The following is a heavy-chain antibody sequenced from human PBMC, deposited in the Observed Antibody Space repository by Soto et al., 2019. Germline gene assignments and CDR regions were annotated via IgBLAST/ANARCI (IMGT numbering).Heavy chain of an antibody. CDR2: IIPILGIA. D-gene: IGHD3-22*01. V-gene: IGHV1-69*04. CDR1: GGTFSSYT. J-gene: IGHJ3*02. Sequence: SVKVSCKASGGTFSSYTISWVRQAPGQGLEWMGRIIPILGIANYAQKFQGRVTITADKSTSTAYMELSSLRSEDTAVYYCARDTPAHYYDSSGYHAFDIWGQGTMVTVSS. CDR3: ARDTPAHYYDSSGYHAFDI.